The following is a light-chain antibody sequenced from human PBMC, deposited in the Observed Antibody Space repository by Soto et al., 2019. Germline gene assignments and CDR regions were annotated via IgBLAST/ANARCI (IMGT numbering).Light chain of an antibody. V-gene: IGLV1-40*01. J-gene: IGLJ1*01. Sequence: QSVLTQPPSVSGAPGQRVTVSCSGTSSNIGAGYDVHWYQQFPGTAPKLLIYGDNNRPSGVPDRFTGSKSGTSASLAITGLQAEDEADYYCQSYDTRLRAHVFGTGTKVSVL. CDR2: GDN. CDR1: SSNIGAGYD. CDR3: QSYDTRLRAHV.